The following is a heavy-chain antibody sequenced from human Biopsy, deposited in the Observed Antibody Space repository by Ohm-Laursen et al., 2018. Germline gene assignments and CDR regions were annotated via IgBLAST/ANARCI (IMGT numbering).Heavy chain of an antibody. J-gene: IGHJ2*01. V-gene: IGHV4-31*03. D-gene: IGHD3-9*01. Sequence: TLSLTCSVSGASVKTSGYFWAWIRQRPGKGLEWIGYISYNERTHYSPFLTSRLAISFDTSNNRISLQLRSVSVADTAVYYCVREPKTGTAEAWYFDLWGRGSPVTVPS. CDR3: VREPKTGTAEAWYFDL. CDR2: ISYNERT. CDR1: GASVKTSGYF.